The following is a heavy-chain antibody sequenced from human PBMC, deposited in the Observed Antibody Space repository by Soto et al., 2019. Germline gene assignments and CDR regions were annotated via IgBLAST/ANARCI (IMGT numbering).Heavy chain of an antibody. Sequence: EVQLLESGGDLVQPGGSLRLSCAASGFTFSDRAMTWVRQAPGKGLELVSALTPRGFNTYYTDSVRGRFTIDRDNSRNTLYLEMKSLRAADTATYYCALANYHGSGSPYDYWGQGTLVAVSS. V-gene: IGHV3-23*01. J-gene: IGHJ4*02. CDR2: LTPRGFNT. CDR3: ALANYHGSGSPYDY. CDR1: GFTFSDRA. D-gene: IGHD3-10*01.